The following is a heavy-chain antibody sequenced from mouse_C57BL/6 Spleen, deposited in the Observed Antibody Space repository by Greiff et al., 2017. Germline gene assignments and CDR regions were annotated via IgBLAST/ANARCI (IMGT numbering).Heavy chain of an antibody. CDR1: GYTFTDYN. Sequence: EVKLQESGPELVKPGASVKMSCKASGYTFTDYNMHWVKQSHGKSLEWIGYINPNNGGTSYNQKFKGKATLTVNKSSSTAYMELRSLTSEDSAVYYCARPLYYYGSSYEAWFAYWGQGTLVTVSA. CDR2: INPNNGGT. J-gene: IGHJ3*01. D-gene: IGHD1-1*01. CDR3: ARPLYYYGSSYEAWFAY. V-gene: IGHV1-22*01.